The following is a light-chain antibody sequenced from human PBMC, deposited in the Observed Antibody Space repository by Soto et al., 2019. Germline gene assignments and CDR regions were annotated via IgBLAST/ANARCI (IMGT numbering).Light chain of an antibody. CDR2: KAS. CDR1: QTISSW. V-gene: IGKV1-5*03. Sequence: DIQMTQSPSTLSGSVGDRVTITCRASQTISSWLAWYQQKPGKAPKLLIYKASTLKSGVPSRFSAGGSGVEFTLNISSVQPEDFATYHCLQYHSDWKCGQGTKVDIK. CDR3: LQYHSDWK. J-gene: IGKJ1*01.